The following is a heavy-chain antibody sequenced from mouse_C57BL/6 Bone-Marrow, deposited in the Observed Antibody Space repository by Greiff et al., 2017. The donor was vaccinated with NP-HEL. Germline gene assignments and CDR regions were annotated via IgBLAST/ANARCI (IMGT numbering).Heavy chain of an antibody. Sequence: DVKLVESGGGLVQPKGSLKLSCAASGFSFNTYAMNWVRQAPGKGLEWVARIRSKSNNYATYYAESVKDRFTISRDDSESMLYLQMNNLKTEDTAMYYCVRHFFDYWGQGTTLTVSS. CDR2: IRSKSNNYAT. J-gene: IGHJ2*01. CDR3: VRHFFDY. V-gene: IGHV10-1*01. CDR1: GFSFNTYA.